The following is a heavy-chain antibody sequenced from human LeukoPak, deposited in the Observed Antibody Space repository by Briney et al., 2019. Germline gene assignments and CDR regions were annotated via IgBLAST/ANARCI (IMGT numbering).Heavy chain of an antibody. V-gene: IGHV5-51*01. CDR2: IYPGDSDT. Sequence: GESLKISCKGSGYSFISYWIGWVRQMPGKGLEWMGIIYPGDSDTRYSPSFQGQVTISADKSISTAYLQWSSLKASDTAMYYCASQAIAVAGRAGAFDIWGQGTMVTVSS. D-gene: IGHD6-19*01. CDR3: ASQAIAVAGRAGAFDI. CDR1: GYSFISYW. J-gene: IGHJ3*02.